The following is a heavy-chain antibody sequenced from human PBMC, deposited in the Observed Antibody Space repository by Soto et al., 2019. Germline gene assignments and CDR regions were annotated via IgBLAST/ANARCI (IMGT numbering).Heavy chain of an antibody. J-gene: IGHJ4*02. CDR3: ARRGYSSGWFWVFDY. Sequence: SETLSLTCIVSGGSISSYYWSWIRQPPGKGLEWIGYFYYSGNTNYNPSLKSRVTISVDTSKNQFSLKLSSVTAADTAVYYCARRGYSSGWFWVFDYWGQGTLVTVSS. V-gene: IGHV4-59*01. CDR1: GGSISSYY. D-gene: IGHD6-19*01. CDR2: FYYSGNT.